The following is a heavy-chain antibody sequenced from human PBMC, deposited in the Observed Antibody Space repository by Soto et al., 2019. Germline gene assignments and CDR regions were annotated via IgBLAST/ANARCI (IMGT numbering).Heavy chain of an antibody. J-gene: IGHJ5*02. Sequence: GGSLRLSGAASGFTFSSYAMSWVRQAPGKGLEWVSAISGSGGSTYYADSVKGRFTISRDNSKNTLYLQMNSLRAEDTAVYYCAKEVAVAGTYNWFDPWGQGTLVTVSS. CDR1: GFTFSSYA. V-gene: IGHV3-23*01. CDR2: ISGSGGST. D-gene: IGHD6-19*01. CDR3: AKEVAVAGTYNWFDP.